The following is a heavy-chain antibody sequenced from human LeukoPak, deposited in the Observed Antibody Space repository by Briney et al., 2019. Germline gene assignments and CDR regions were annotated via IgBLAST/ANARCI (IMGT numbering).Heavy chain of an antibody. Sequence: GGSLRLSCAASGFTFSRHWMYWVRQAPGKGLEWVANIKQDGSAKPYVDSVKGRFTISRDNAKNSLFLQMNSLRVEDTAVYYCAKEKLWLRLWGQGTLVTVSS. CDR2: IKQDGSAK. CDR1: GFTFSRHW. J-gene: IGHJ4*02. CDR3: AKEKLWLRL. D-gene: IGHD5-18*01. V-gene: IGHV3-7*03.